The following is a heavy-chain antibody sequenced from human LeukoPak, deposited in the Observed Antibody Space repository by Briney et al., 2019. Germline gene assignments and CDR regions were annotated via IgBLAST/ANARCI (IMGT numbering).Heavy chain of an antibody. CDR1: GGSISSGGSY. Sequence: SETLSLTCTVSGGSISSGGSYWSWIRQPAGKGLEWVGHIYTSGSTNYNPSLESRVTISVDMSKNRFSLKLSSVTAADTAVYYCASPLFCSGTGCYDSWGQGTLVTVSS. CDR3: ASPLFCSGTGCYDS. CDR2: IYTSGST. D-gene: IGHD2-2*01. J-gene: IGHJ4*02. V-gene: IGHV4-61*09.